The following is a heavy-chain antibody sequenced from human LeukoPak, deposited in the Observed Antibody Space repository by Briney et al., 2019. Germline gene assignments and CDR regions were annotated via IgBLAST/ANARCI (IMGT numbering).Heavy chain of an antibody. CDR3: AKVRWGSDNALDS. Sequence: GTSLRLSCAASGFPFSDYGMYWVRQAPGKGLEWLAVISHDGNNKYYAESVKGRIAISRDNSMNTLYLQMNSLRAEDTAVYYCAKVRWGSDNALDSWGQGTLVTGSS. CDR2: ISHDGNNK. CDR1: GFPFSDYG. D-gene: IGHD3-16*01. J-gene: IGHJ4*02. V-gene: IGHV3-30*18.